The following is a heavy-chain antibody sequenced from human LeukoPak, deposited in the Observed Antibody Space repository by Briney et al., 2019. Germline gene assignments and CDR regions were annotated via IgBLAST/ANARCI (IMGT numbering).Heavy chain of an antibody. CDR1: GFTFSSYA. J-gene: IGHJ5*02. Sequence: PGGSLRLSCAASGFTFSSYAMSWVRQAAGKGLAWVSAISGSGGSTFYADSVKGRFTISRDNSKNTLYLQMNSLRAEDTAVYYCAKQGYSSSSGWFDPWGQGTLVTVSS. CDR2: ISGSGGST. D-gene: IGHD6-6*01. CDR3: AKQGYSSSSGWFDP. V-gene: IGHV3-23*01.